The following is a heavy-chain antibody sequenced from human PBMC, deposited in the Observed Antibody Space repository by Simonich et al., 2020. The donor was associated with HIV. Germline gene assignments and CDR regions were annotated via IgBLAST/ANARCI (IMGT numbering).Heavy chain of an antibody. J-gene: IGHJ4*02. V-gene: IGHV4-34*01. CDR2: INHSGRT. CDR1: GGSFSGYY. CDR3: ARGFYQRLYYFDY. Sequence: QVQLQQWGAGLLKPSETLSLTCAVYGGSFSGYYWSWIRQPPGKGREWIGEINHSGRTNYNPSRKSRVTISVDTSKNQFSLKLSSVTAADTAVYYCARGFYQRLYYFDYWGQGTLDTVSS. D-gene: IGHD2-2*01.